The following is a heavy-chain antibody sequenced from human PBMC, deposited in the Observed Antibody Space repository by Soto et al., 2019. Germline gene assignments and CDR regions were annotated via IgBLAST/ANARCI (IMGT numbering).Heavy chain of an antibody. CDR2: INPSGGST. V-gene: IGHV1-46*03. J-gene: IGHJ6*03. CDR1: GYTFTSYY. CDR3: ASASGGYSGYDPFYYYMDV. D-gene: IGHD5-12*01. Sequence: ASVKVSCKASGYTFTSYYMHWVRQAPGQGLEWMGIINPSGGSTSYAQKFQGRVTMTRDTSTSTVYMELSSLRSEDTAVYFCASASGGYSGYDPFYYYMDVWGKGTTVTVSS.